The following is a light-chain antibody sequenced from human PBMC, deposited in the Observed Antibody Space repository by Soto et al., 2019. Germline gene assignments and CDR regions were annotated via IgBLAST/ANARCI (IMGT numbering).Light chain of an antibody. CDR1: SGDVGGYNY. V-gene: IGLV2-8*01. J-gene: IGLJ2*01. CDR2: EVS. CDR3: SSYAGNNMVV. Sequence: QSALTQPPSASASPGQSVTISCTGTSGDVGGYNYVSWYQQHPGKAPRLIIYEVSQRPSGVPDRFSGSKSGNTASLTVSGLQDEDEADYYCSSYAGNNMVVFGGGTKVTVL.